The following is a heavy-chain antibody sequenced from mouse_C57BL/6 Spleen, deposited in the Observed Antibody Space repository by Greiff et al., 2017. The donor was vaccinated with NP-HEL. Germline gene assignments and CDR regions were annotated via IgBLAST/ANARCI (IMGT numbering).Heavy chain of an antibody. J-gene: IGHJ4*01. Sequence: QVQLQQPGAELVKPGASVKLSCKASGYTFTSYWMHWVKQRPGRGLEWIGRIDPNSGGTKYNEKFKSKATLTVDKPSSTAYMQLSSLTSEDSAVYYCARGAYYYGSSPMDYWGQGTSVTVSS. CDR1: GYTFTSYW. D-gene: IGHD1-1*01. V-gene: IGHV1-72*01. CDR3: ARGAYYYGSSPMDY. CDR2: IDPNSGGT.